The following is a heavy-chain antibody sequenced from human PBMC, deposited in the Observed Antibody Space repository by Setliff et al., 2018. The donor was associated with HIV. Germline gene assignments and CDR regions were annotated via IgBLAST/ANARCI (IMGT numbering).Heavy chain of an antibody. V-gene: IGHV1-18*01. CDR1: GYMFIAYG. D-gene: IGHD2-21*01. Sequence: ASVKVSCKTSGYMFIAYGMSWVRRAPGQGLEWMGWISTYNGNTNYAQKFQGRVTMTTVTSTSTAYMELRSLRSDDTAVYYCARLSIPAYYYTMDVWGKGTTVTVSS. CDR3: ARLSIPAYYYTMDV. CDR2: ISTYNGNT. J-gene: IGHJ6*03.